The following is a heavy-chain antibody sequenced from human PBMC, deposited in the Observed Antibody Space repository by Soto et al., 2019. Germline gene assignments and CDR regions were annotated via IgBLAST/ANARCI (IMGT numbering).Heavy chain of an antibody. CDR2: IYYSGST. CDR3: ARAKLLLWLGELWGGYDAFDI. Sequence: PSETLSLTCTVSGGSISSGGYYWSWIRQHPGKGLEWIGYIYYSGSTYYNPSLKSRVTISVDTSKNQFSLKVNSVTAADTAVYYCARAKLLLWLGELWGGYDAFDIWGQGTMVTVS. CDR1: GGSISSGGYY. V-gene: IGHV4-31*03. J-gene: IGHJ3*02. D-gene: IGHD3-10*01.